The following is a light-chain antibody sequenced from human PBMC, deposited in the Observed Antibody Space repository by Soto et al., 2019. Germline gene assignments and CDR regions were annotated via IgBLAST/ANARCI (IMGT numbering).Light chain of an antibody. CDR2: EVS. V-gene: IGLV2-23*02. J-gene: IGLJ1*01. CDR1: SSDVGTYNL. Sequence: QSALTQPASVSGSPGQSITISCTGTSSDVGTYNLVSWYQQHPGKAPKLMIYEVSKRPSGISSRFSGSKSGNTASLTISGLQAEDEADYYCCSYAGSSPSNVFGTGTKLT. CDR3: CSYAGSSPSNV.